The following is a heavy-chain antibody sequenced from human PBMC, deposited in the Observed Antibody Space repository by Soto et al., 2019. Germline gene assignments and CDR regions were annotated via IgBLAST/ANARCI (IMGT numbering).Heavy chain of an antibody. CDR1: GGSISNYY. CDR3: AKDIHTFSGGDYMDV. V-gene: IGHV4-59*01. J-gene: IGHJ6*03. CDR2: IYYSGST. D-gene: IGHD2-15*01. Sequence: PSETLSLTCTVSGGSISNYYWSWIRQPPGKGLEWIGYIYYSGSTNYNPSLKSRVTISVDTSKSQFSLKLSSVTAADTAVYYCAKDIHTFSGGDYMDVWGKGTTVTV.